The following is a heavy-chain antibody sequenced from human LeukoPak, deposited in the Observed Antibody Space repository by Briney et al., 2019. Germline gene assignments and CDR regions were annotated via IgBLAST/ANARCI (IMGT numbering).Heavy chain of an antibody. J-gene: IGHJ5*02. V-gene: IGHV4-34*01. CDR1: GGSFSGYY. D-gene: IGHD2-2*01. CDR3: ARVAGGRYCSSTSRPQHLNWFDP. CDR2: INHSGST. Sequence: SETLSLTCAVYGGSFSGYYWSWIRQPPGKGLEWIGEINHSGSTNYNPSLKSRVTISVNTSKNQFSLKLSSVTAADTAVYYCARVAGGRYCSSTSRPQHLNWFDPWGQGTLITVSS.